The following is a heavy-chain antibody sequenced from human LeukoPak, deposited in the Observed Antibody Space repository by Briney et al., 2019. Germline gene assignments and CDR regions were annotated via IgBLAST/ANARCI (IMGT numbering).Heavy chain of an antibody. D-gene: IGHD6-13*01. CDR2: ISGSGGST. CDR1: GFTFSSYA. J-gene: IGHJ4*02. CDR3: AKFVGSSSWPSPVDY. V-gene: IGHV3-23*01. Sequence: GRSLRLSCAASGFTFSSYAMSWVRQAPGKGLEWVSAISGSGGSTYYADSVKGRFTISRDNSKNTLYLQMNSLRAEDTAVYYCAKFVGSSSWPSPVDYWGQGTLVTVSS.